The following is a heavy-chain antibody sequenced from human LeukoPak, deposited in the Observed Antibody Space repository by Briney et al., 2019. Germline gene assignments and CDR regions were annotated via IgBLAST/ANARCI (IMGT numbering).Heavy chain of an antibody. CDR2: IYYSGST. J-gene: IGHJ6*03. CDR3: ARAPMPNYYYYYMDV. V-gene: IGHV4-39*07. Sequence: SETLSLTCTVSGGSISSSSYYWGWIRQPPGKGLEWIGSIYYSGSTYYNPSLKSRVTISVDTSKNQFSLKLSSVTAADTAVYYCARAPMPNYYYYYMDVWGKGTTVTVSS. D-gene: IGHD2-2*01. CDR1: GGSISSSSYY.